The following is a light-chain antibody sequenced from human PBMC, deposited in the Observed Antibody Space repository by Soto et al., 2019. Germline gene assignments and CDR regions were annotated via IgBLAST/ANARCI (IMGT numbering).Light chain of an antibody. CDR1: QSVYEY. J-gene: IGKJ4*01. CDR2: DAS. CDR3: QQRYSWPPLT. V-gene: IGKV3-11*01. Sequence: EVVLTQSPATLSLSPGERATLSCRASQSVYEYLAWHQQKPGQAPRLLIYDASNRATGIPARFSGTGSGTDFTLTISSLEPEDSAVYYCQQRYSWPPLTFGGGTKVEIK.